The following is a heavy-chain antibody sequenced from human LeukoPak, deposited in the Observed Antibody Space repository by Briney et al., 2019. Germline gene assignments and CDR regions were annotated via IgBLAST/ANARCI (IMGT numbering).Heavy chain of an antibody. V-gene: IGHV1-2*02. CDR3: AKSAVAGPRGAFDY. CDR1: GYTFTSYY. CDR2: INPNSGDT. J-gene: IGHJ4*02. D-gene: IGHD6-19*01. Sequence: ASVKVSCKASGYTFTSYYMHWMRQAPGEGLEWMGWINPNSGDTNYAQKFQGRVTMTRDTSINTAYMELSRLRSDDTAVYYCAKSAVAGPRGAFDYWGPGTLVTVSS.